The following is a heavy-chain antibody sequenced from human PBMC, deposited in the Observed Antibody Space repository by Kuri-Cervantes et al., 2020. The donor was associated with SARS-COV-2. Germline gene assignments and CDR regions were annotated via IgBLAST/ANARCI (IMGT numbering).Heavy chain of an antibody. CDR3: AVGVSADY. CDR2: ISAYNGNT. Sequence: ASVKVSCKASGYTFINYALNWVRQAPGQGLEWMGWISAYNGNTNYAQKLQGRVTMTTDTSTSTAYMELRSLRSDDTAVYYCAVGVSADYWGQGTLVTVSS. J-gene: IGHJ4*02. D-gene: IGHD3-3*01. CDR1: GYTFINYA. V-gene: IGHV1-18*01.